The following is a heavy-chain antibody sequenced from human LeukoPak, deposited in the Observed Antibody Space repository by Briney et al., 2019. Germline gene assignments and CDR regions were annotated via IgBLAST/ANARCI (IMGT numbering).Heavy chain of an antibody. CDR3: ARGDRITSCSDY. J-gene: IGHJ4*02. V-gene: IGHV1-8*03. CDR2: MNPSSGNT. D-gene: IGHD2-2*01. CDR1: GYTFTSYD. Sequence: ASVKVSCKASGYTFTSYDINWVRQATGQGLEWMGWMNPSSGNTGYAQKFQGRVTITRNTSISTAYTELSSLRSEDTAVYYCARGDRITSCSDYWAQGTLVTVSS.